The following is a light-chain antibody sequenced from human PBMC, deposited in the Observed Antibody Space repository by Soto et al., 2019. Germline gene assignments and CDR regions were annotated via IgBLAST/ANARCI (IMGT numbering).Light chain of an antibody. CDR3: QQSYSPTWT. CDR1: QSMSTY. J-gene: IGKJ1*01. CDR2: SAS. Sequence: DIQITQSPSSLSASVGDRVTITCRASQSMSTYLNWYQQKPGKAPEFLIYSASSLKSGVPSRFSGIGSGTDFTRTSNILQPEDFATYYCQQSYSPTWTFGQVNKVEI. V-gene: IGKV1-39*01.